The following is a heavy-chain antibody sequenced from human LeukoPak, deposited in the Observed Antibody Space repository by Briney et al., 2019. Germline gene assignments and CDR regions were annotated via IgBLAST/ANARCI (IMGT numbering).Heavy chain of an antibody. D-gene: IGHD3-10*01. CDR2: ISSSSSYI. J-gene: IGHJ4*02. Sequence: ISSSSSYIYYADSVKGRFTISRDNAKNSLYLQMNSLRAEDTAVYYCARDYYGSGSYYFDYWGQGTLVTVSS. CDR3: ARDYYGSGSYYFDY. V-gene: IGHV3-21*01.